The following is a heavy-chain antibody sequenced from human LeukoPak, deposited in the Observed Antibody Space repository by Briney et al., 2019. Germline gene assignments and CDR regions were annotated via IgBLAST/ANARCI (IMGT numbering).Heavy chain of an antibody. CDR2: IKQDGSEK. J-gene: IGHJ4*02. CDR3: ARDPITIFGVVKNY. D-gene: IGHD3-3*01. V-gene: IGHV3-7*01. CDR1: GFTFSSYW. Sequence: GGSLRLSCAASGFTFSSYWMSWVGQAPGKGLEGVANIKQDGSEKYYVDSVKGRFTISRDNAKNSLYLQMNSLRAEDTAVYYCARDPITIFGVVKNYWGQGTLVTVSS.